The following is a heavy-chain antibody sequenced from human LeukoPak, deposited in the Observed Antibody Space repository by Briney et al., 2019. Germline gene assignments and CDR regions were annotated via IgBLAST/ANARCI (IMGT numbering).Heavy chain of an antibody. D-gene: IGHD3-16*02. V-gene: IGHV4-34*01. CDR3: ARANYDYVWGSYRYDY. J-gene: IGHJ4*02. Sequence: SETLSLTCAVYGGSFSGYYWSWIRQPPGKGLEWIGEINHSGSTNHNPSLKSRVTISVDTSKNQFPLKLSSVTAADTAVYYCARANYDYVWGSYRYDYWGQGTLVTVSS. CDR2: INHSGST. CDR1: GGSFSGYY.